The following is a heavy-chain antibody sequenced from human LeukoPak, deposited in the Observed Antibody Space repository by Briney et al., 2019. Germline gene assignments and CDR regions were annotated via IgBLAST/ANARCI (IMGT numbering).Heavy chain of an antibody. D-gene: IGHD3-10*01. J-gene: IGHJ4*02. V-gene: IGHV4-59*08. CDR1: GGSISSYY. CDR3: ARLGGMGRDFDY. CDR2: IYYSGST. Sequence: PSETLSLTCTVSGGSISSYYWSWIRQPPGKGLEWIGYIYYSGSTNYNPSLKSRVTISVDTSKIQFSLKLSSVTAADTAVYYCARLGGMGRDFDYWGQGTLVTVSS.